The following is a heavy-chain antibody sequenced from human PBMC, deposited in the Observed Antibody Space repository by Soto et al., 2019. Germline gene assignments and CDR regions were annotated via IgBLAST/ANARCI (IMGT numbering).Heavy chain of an antibody. CDR2: ISSSSTYI. CDR1: GFTFSSYS. Sequence: EVQLVESGGGLVKPGGSLRLSCAASGFTFSSYSMNWVRQAPGKGLEWVSSISSSSTYIYYADSVKGRFTISRDNAKNXLXXQMNSLRAEDTAVYYCARESPQYCSSTSCYVGMDYWGQGTLVTVSS. D-gene: IGHD2-2*01. J-gene: IGHJ4*02. CDR3: ARESPQYCSSTSCYVGMDY. V-gene: IGHV3-21*01.